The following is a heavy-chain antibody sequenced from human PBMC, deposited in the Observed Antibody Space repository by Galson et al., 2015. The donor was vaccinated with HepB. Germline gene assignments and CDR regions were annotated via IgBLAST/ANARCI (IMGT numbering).Heavy chain of an antibody. CDR3: ASRSSAYSGFDY. Sequence: SLRLSCAASGFTFNNYAMHWVRQAPGKGLEWVALISHDGSYTYHTDSVKGRFSISRDNSKNTLFLQMNSLRGDDTAVYFCASRSSAYSGFDYWGQGTLVIVSS. J-gene: IGHJ4*02. D-gene: IGHD5-12*01. V-gene: IGHV3-30*04. CDR2: ISHDGSYT. CDR1: GFTFNNYA.